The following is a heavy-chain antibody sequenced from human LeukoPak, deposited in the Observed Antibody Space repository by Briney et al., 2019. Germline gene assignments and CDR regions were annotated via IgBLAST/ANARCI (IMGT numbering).Heavy chain of an antibody. CDR3: ARVRVPAAIAYFDY. D-gene: IGHD2-2*02. V-gene: IGHV1-2*02. Sequence: GASVKVSCKASGYTFTGYYMHWVRQAPGQGLEWMGWINPNSGGTNYAQKFQGRVTMTRDTSISTAYMELSRLRSDNTAVYYCARVRVPAAIAYFDYWGQGTLVTVSS. CDR1: GYTFTGYY. CDR2: INPNSGGT. J-gene: IGHJ4*02.